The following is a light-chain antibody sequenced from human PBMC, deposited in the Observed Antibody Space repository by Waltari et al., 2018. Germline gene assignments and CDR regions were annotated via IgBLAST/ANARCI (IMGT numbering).Light chain of an antibody. CDR3: QAWDSTTYVV. CDR1: NLGDKY. Sequence: SYELTQPPSVSVSPGQTASITCSGDNLGDKYTSWYQQKAGQSPVLVIYQDTKQPSGIPERFSGSNSGNTATLTISGTQAMDEADFYCQAWDSTTYVVFGGGTKLTVL. V-gene: IGLV3-1*01. CDR2: QDT. J-gene: IGLJ2*01.